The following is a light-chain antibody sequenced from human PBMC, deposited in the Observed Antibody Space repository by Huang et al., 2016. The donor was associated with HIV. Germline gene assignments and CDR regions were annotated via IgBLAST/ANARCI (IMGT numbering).Light chain of an antibody. CDR2: GAS. CDR3: HQYGSSRYS. CDR1: RSVSSSS. J-gene: IGKJ2*03. Sequence: EIVLAQSPDTLSLAPGERATLSCRASRSVSSSSLAWYQQKPGQAPRLRIYGASSRATGIPDRFSGSGSETDFTLTISRLEPEDFAVYYCHQYGSSRYSFGQGTRLEIK. V-gene: IGKV3-20*01.